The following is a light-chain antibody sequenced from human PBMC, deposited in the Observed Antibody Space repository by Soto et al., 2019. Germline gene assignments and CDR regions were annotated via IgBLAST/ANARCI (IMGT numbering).Light chain of an antibody. Sequence: EKVMTQSPATLSVSPGERATLSCRASQSVNSNLAWYQQKPGQAPRLLIYGASTRATGIPARFSGSASGTEFTLTISSLQSEDFAVYYCQQYNDWPRTFGGGTKVEIK. J-gene: IGKJ4*01. CDR2: GAS. V-gene: IGKV3-15*01. CDR1: QSVNSN. CDR3: QQYNDWPRT.